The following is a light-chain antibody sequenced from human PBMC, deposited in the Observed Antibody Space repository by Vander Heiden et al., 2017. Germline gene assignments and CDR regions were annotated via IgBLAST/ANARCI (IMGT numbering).Light chain of an antibody. CDR3: QQYGSSPYT. CDR1: QSVSSSY. CDR2: GAS. V-gene: IGKV3-20*01. J-gene: IGKJ2*01. Sequence: VLPPSPGTLSLSPGERATLSCRASQSVSSSYLSWYQQKPGQAPRLLIYGASSRATGIPDRFSGSGSGTDFTLTISRLEPEDFAVYYCQQYGSSPYTFGQGTKLEIK.